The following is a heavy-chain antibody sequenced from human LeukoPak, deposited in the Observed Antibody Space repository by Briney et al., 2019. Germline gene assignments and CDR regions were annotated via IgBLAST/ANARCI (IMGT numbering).Heavy chain of an antibody. D-gene: IGHD1-20*01. J-gene: IGHJ4*02. Sequence: GGSLRLSCAASGFIFSSYGMHWVRQAPGKGLEWVAIILYDGSNNYYADSVKGRFSISRDNSKNTLYLQMNSLRAEDTAVYYCARVITGTTWAPDYWGQGTLVTVSS. V-gene: IGHV3-33*01. CDR1: GFIFSSYG. CDR3: ARVITGTTWAPDY. CDR2: ILYDGSNN.